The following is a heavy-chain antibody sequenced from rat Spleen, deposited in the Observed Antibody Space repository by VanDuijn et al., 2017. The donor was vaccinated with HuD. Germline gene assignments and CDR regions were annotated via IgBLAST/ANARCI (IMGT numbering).Heavy chain of an antibody. V-gene: IGHV6-6*01. Sequence: EVQVLESGGGLVQPGNSLKLSCATSGFTFSTAWMYWYRQFPDKRLQWVARIKAKSNNYVTDYTESVKGRFTMSRDDSKSTIYLQMNNLKEEDSAIYYCASPSYWGQGTLVTVSS. CDR2: IKAKSNNYVT. CDR3: ASPSY. CDR1: GFTFSTAW. J-gene: IGHJ3*01.